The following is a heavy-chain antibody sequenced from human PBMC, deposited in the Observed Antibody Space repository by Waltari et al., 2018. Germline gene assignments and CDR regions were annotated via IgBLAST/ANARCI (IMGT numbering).Heavy chain of an antibody. CDR1: GSPVHTFG. CDR3: AKAGGIHNYPLDP. CDR2: ISSDGSGK. Sequence: QVEESGGGVVQPGGSLSLSWLASGSPVHTFGRHWVRQAPGKGLEWLAVISSDGSGKYYADSVKGRFTMSRDNSKNTVYLQMNSLRPEDTAVYYCAKAGGIHNYPLDPWGQGTLVTVSS. V-gene: IGHV3-30*18. J-gene: IGHJ5*02. D-gene: IGHD1-26*01.